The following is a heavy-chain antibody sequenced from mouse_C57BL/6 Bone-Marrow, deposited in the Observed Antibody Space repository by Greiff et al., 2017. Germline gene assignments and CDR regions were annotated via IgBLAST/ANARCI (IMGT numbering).Heavy chain of an antibody. Sequence: EVQLQQSGAELVRPGASVKLSCTASGFNIKDDYMHWVKQRPEQGLEWIGWFDPENGDTEYASKFQGKATIPADTSSNTAYLQLSSLTSEDTAVYYCTTLPYYGYDDGFDYWGQGTTLTVSS. V-gene: IGHV14-4*01. D-gene: IGHD2-9*01. J-gene: IGHJ2*01. CDR1: GFNIKDDY. CDR3: TTLPYYGYDDGFDY. CDR2: FDPENGDT.